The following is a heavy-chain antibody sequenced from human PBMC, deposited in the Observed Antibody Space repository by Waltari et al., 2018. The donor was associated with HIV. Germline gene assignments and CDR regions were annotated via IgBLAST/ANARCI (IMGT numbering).Heavy chain of an antibody. CDR3: ARLGIAAAGR. CDR1: GGSISSSSYY. V-gene: IGHV4-39*01. D-gene: IGHD6-13*01. J-gene: IGHJ4*02. CDR2: IYYSGST. Sequence: QLQLQESGPGLVQPSETLSLTCTVSGGSISSSSYYWGWIRQPPGKGLEWIGSIYYSGSTYYNQSLKSRVTISVDTSKNQFSRKLSSVTAADTAVYYCARLGIAAAGRWGQGTLVTVSS.